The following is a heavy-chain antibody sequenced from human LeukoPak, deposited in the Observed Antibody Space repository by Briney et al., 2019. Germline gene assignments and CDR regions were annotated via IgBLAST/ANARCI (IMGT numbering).Heavy chain of an antibody. CDR3: ASRWLLTMIDY. J-gene: IGHJ4*02. Sequence: PSETLSLTCTVSGVSISSGGYYWSWIRQHPGKGLEWIGYFYNSGSTYYNPSLKSRVTISVDTSKNQFSLKLSSVTAADTAVYYCASRWLLTMIDYWGQGTLVTVSS. D-gene: IGHD3-22*01. CDR1: GVSISSGGYY. V-gene: IGHV4-31*03. CDR2: FYNSGST.